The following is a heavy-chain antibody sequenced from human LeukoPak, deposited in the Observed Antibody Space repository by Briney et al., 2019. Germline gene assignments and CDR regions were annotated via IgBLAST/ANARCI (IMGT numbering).Heavy chain of an antibody. Sequence: ASVKVSCKASGYTFTSNGISWVRQAPGQGLEWMGWISANSGYTQYAQKFQSRVMLTTDKLTATAYMELRSLSSDDTAVYYCARDQRHAFDVWGQGTMVTVSS. V-gene: IGHV1-18*01. CDR3: ARDQRHAFDV. J-gene: IGHJ3*01. CDR2: ISANSGYT. CDR1: GYTFTSNG.